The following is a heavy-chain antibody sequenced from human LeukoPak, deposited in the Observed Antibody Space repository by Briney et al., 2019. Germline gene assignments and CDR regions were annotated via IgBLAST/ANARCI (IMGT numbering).Heavy chain of an antibody. J-gene: IGHJ4*02. D-gene: IGHD6-19*01. CDR1: GGSISSNY. V-gene: IGHV4-59*01. CDR2: IHYSGST. CDR3: ARGQYTSGWHVDY. Sequence: KPSETLSLTCTVSGGSISSNYWSWMRQPPGKGLEWIGYIHYSGSTNYNPSLKSRVTISVDTSKNQFSLKLSSVTAADTAVYYCARGQYTSGWHVDYWGQGTLVTVSS.